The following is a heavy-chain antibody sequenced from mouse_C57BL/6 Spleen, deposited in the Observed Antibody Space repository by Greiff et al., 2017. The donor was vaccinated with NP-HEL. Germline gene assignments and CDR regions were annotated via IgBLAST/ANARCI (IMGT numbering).Heavy chain of an antibody. D-gene: IGHD2-1*01. J-gene: IGHJ3*01. CDR2: ISSGSSTI. CDR3: ARPSYGNYVFAY. Sequence: EVKVVESGGGLVKPGGSLKLSCAASGFTFSDYGMHWVRQAPEKGLEWVAYISSGSSTIYYADTVKGRFTISRDNAKNTLFLQMTSLRSEDTAMYYCARPSYGNYVFAYWGQGTLVTVSA. V-gene: IGHV5-17*01. CDR1: GFTFSDYG.